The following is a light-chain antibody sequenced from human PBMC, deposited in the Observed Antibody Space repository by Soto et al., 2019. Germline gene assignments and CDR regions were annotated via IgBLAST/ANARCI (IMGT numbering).Light chain of an antibody. CDR2: GAS. J-gene: IGKJ1*01. Sequence: EIVWTQSPGTLSLTPGERATLSCRAIQSVSSSYLAWYQQKPGQAPRLLIYGASCRATGIPDRFSGSGSGTDFSLAISRLEPGDFAVYYCQQYGGSPRTFGQGTKVDIK. V-gene: IGKV3-20*01. CDR1: QSVSSSY. CDR3: QQYGGSPRT.